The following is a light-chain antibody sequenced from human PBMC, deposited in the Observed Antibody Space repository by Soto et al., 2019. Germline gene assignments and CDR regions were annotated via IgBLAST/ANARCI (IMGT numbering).Light chain of an antibody. J-gene: IGKJ4*01. CDR1: QSVSSY. Sequence: EIVLTQSPATLSLSPGXRATLSCRASQSVSSYLAWYQQKPGQAPRLLIYDASNRATGIPARFSGSGSGTDFTLTISSLEPEDFAVYYCQQSSNWPLTFGGGTKEDIK. CDR2: DAS. V-gene: IGKV3-11*01. CDR3: QQSSNWPLT.